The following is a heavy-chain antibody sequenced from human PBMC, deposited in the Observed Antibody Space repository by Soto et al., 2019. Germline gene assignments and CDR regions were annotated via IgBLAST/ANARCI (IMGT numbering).Heavy chain of an antibody. CDR1: GYTFTSYA. CDR2: INAGNGNT. D-gene: IGHD3-3*01. Sequence: ASVKGSCKASGYTFTSYAMHWVRQAPGQRLEWMGWINAGNGNTKYSQKFQGRVTITRDTSASTAYMELSSLRSEDTAVYYCARGYYDFWSGYYKRHNWFDPWGQGTLVTGSS. V-gene: IGHV1-3*01. CDR3: ARGYYDFWSGYYKRHNWFDP. J-gene: IGHJ5*02.